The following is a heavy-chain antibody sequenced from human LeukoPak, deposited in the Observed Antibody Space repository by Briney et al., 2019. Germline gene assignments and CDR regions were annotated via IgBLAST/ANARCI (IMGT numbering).Heavy chain of an antibody. CDR3: ARDRSTGDMNWFNP. D-gene: IGHD7-27*01. CDR1: GFTFSSYE. CDR2: ISSSGSTI. J-gene: IGHJ5*02. V-gene: IGHV3-48*03. Sequence: GGSLRLSCAASGFTFSSYEMNWVRQAPGKGLEWVSYISSSGSTIYYADSVKGRFTISRDNAKNSLYLQMNSLRAEDTAVYYCARDRSTGDMNWFNPWGQGTLVTVSS.